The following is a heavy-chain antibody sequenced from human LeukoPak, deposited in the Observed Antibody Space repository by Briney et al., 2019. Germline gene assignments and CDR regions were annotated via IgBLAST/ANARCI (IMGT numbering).Heavy chain of an antibody. J-gene: IGHJ6*03. CDR2: ISSSSSYI. D-gene: IGHD1-26*01. V-gene: IGHV3-21*01. CDR3: ARDPYSGNYGNYYYYYMDV. Sequence: GGSLRLSCAASGFPFSTYSMNWVRQAPGKGLEWVSFISSSSSYIYYADSVKGRFTISRDNAKNSLYLQMNSLGPEGTAVYYCARDPYSGNYGNYYYYYMDVWGKGTTVTISS. CDR1: GFPFSTYS.